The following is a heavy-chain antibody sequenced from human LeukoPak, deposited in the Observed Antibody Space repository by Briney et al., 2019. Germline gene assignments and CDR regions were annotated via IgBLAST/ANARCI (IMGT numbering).Heavy chain of an antibody. J-gene: IGHJ6*03. CDR2: ITSSSTYT. D-gene: IGHD6-19*01. V-gene: IGHV3-21*01. CDR3: ARTRIASSGFHLSMDV. CDR1: GFSFSSYN. Sequence: KPGGSLRLSCAASGFSFSSYNMNWVRQTPGKGLEWVSSITSSSTYTFYADSVKGRFTISRDNARNSLYLQMNSLRAEDTAVYYCARTRIASSGFHLSMDVWGKGTTVTISS.